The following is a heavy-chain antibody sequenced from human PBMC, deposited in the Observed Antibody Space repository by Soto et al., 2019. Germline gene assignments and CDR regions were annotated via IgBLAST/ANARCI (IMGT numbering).Heavy chain of an antibody. CDR2: IWYDGSNK. Sequence: QVQLVESGGGVVQPGRSLRLSCAASGFTFSSYGMHWVRQAPGKGLEWVAVIWYDGSNKYYADSVKGRFTISRDNSKNTLYLQMNSLRAEDTAVYYCARELERTVTTISGGYWGQGTLVTVSS. CDR1: GFTFSSYG. CDR3: ARELERTVTTISGGY. D-gene: IGHD4-17*01. V-gene: IGHV3-33*01. J-gene: IGHJ4*02.